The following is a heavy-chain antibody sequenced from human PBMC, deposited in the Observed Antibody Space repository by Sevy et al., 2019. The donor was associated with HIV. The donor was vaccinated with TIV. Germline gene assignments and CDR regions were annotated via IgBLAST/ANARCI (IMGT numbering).Heavy chain of an antibody. CDR2: ISTGGTYT. D-gene: IGHD5-18*01. CDR1: GFTFSDYY. J-gene: IGHJ4*02. V-gene: IGHV3-11*05. CDR3: ARVRYNYGSYYFDY. Sequence: GGSLRLSCAASGFTFSDYYMSWIRQAPGKGLEWLSYISTGGTYTNYADSVKGRFTISRDNTKNSLYLQMNSLRAEDTAVYYCARVRYNYGSYYFDYWGQGTLVTVSS.